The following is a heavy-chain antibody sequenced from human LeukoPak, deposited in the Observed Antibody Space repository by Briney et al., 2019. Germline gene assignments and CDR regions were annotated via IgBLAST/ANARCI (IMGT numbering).Heavy chain of an antibody. J-gene: IGHJ6*02. CDR2: IRSKANSYAT. V-gene: IGHV3-73*01. CDR3: ATRSNLYGGNSFYYGMDV. Sequence: HPGGSLRLSCAASGFTFSGSAMHWVRQASGKGLEWVGRIRSKANSYATAYAASVKGRFTISRDDSKNTAYLQMNSLRAEDTAVYYCATRSNLYGGNSFYYGMDVWGQGTTVTVSS. CDR1: GFTFSGSA. D-gene: IGHD4-23*01.